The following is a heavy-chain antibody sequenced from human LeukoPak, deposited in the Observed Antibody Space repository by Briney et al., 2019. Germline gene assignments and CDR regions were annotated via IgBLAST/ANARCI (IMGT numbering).Heavy chain of an antibody. CDR1: GYSFTSYW. J-gene: IGHJ4*02. V-gene: IGHV5-51*01. CDR3: ARHPVHGSGTGPFDY. CDR2: IYPGDSDT. Sequence: GESLKISCKGSGYSFTSYWIGWVRQMPGKGLEWMGIIYPGDSDTRYSPSFQGQVTISADKSISTAYLQWSSLKASDTAMYYCARHPVHGSGTGPFDYWGQGTLVTVSS. D-gene: IGHD2-8*02.